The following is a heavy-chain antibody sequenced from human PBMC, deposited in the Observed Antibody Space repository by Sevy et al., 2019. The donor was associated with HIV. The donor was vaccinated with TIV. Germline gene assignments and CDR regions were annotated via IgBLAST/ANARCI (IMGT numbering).Heavy chain of an antibody. Sequence: GGSLRLSCAASGFAFSNYYAMYWVRQAPGKGLKWVALISYDGNDKYYADSVKGRFTISRDNFKNTLKLQMNSLTAEDTAVYYCARPRANYVDNYFFYAMDVWGQGTTVTVSS. J-gene: IGHJ6*02. CDR1: GFAFSNYYA. V-gene: IGHV3-30-3*01. CDR2: ISYDGNDK. CDR3: ARPRANYVDNYFFYAMDV. D-gene: IGHD4-17*01.